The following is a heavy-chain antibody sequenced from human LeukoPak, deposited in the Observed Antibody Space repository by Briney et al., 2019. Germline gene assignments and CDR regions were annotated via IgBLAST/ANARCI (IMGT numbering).Heavy chain of an antibody. CDR1: GYTFTSYG. D-gene: IGHD4-23*01. CDR2: ISAYNGNT. V-gene: IGHV1-18*01. CDR3: ARQTPYGGNSGYYGMDV. Sequence: ASVKVSCKASGYTFTSYGISWVRQAPGQGLEWMGWISAYNGNTNYAQKLQGRVTMTTDTSTSTAYMELRSLRSDDTAVYYCARQTPYGGNSGYYGMDVWGQGTTVTVSS. J-gene: IGHJ6*02.